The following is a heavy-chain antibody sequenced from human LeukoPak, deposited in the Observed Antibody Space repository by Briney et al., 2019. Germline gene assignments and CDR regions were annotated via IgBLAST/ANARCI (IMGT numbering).Heavy chain of an antibody. J-gene: IGHJ6*02. CDR1: GYTFTGYF. CDR3: ARDIWVASGSP. Sequence: GASVKVCCKASGYTFTGYFMYWVGQAPGQGLEWMGWINPNSGGTNYAQKFQGRVTMTRDTSISTAYMELSRLRSDDTAVYYCARDIWVASGSPWGQGTTVTVSS. V-gene: IGHV1-2*02. D-gene: IGHD3-10*01. CDR2: INPNSGGT.